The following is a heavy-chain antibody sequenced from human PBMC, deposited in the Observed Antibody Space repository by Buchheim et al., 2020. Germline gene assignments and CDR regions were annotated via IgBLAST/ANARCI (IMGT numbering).Heavy chain of an antibody. J-gene: IGHJ4*02. CDR2: IAHDGSIS. V-gene: IGHV3-30*18. CDR1: GFTFSHYG. CDR3: TKKPNQYSSGWYFEH. D-gene: IGHD6-19*01. Sequence: QVQLVESGGGVVQPGGSLRLSCAASGFTFSHYGMQWVRQAPGKGPEWLAVIAHDGSISYYAESVKGRFTLSRDNSKNMMYLQINSLRAEDTAVYYCTKKPNQYSSGWYFEHWGQGTL.